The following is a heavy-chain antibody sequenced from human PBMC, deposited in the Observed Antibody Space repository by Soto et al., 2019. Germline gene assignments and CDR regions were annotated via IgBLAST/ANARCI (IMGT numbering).Heavy chain of an antibody. D-gene: IGHD1-26*01. CDR1: GFTFSNAW. Sequence: EVQLVESGGGLVKPGGSLRLSCAASGFTFSNAWMSWVRQAPGKGLEWVGRIKSKTDGGTTDYAAHVKGRFTISRDDSKNALDLQMNSLKTEDTAVYYCTTLNGRVGATWYFGMYVWGQGTTVTVSS. CDR3: TTLNGRVGATWYFGMYV. CDR2: IKSKTDGGTT. V-gene: IGHV3-15*01. J-gene: IGHJ6*02.